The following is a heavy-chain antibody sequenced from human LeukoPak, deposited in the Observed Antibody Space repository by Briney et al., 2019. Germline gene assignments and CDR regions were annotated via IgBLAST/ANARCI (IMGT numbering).Heavy chain of an antibody. CDR1: GFTFSSYG. CDR3: AKGHSSGWYYFDY. Sequence: GGSLRLSCAASGFTFSSYGMHWVRQAPGKGLEWVAVISYHGSNKYYADSVKGRFTISRDNSKITLYLQMNSLRAEDTAMYYCAKGHSSGWYYFDYWGQGTLVTVSS. D-gene: IGHD6-19*01. V-gene: IGHV3-30*18. J-gene: IGHJ4*02. CDR2: ISYHGSNK.